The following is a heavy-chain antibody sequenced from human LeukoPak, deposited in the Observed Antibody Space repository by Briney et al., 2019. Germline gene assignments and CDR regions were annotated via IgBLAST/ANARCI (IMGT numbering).Heavy chain of an antibody. J-gene: IGHJ4*02. CDR2: ISTYNGNT. V-gene: IGHV1-18*01. CDR1: GYTFTTYG. CDR3: ARDRMDTGTYFDY. Sequence: ASVKVSCKASGYTFTTYGITWVRQAPGQGLEWMGWISTYNGNTNYAQKLQGRVTMTTDTSTSTAYMELRSLRSDDTAMYYCARDRMDTGTYFDYWGQGTLVTVSS. D-gene: IGHD5-18*01.